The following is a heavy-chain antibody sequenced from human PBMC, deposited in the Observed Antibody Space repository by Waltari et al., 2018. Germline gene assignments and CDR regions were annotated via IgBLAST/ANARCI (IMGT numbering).Heavy chain of an antibody. D-gene: IGHD3-3*01. CDR1: GFTFSSYA. CDR3: ACYYDFWSGYYKDFNY. Sequence: EVQLLESGGGLVQPGGSLRLSCAASGFTFSSYAMSWVRQAPGKGPEWVSGISGRGANTYYADSVKGRFTISRDNSKNTLYLQMNSLRADDTAVYYCACYYDFWSGYYKDFNYWGQGTLVTVSS. J-gene: IGHJ4*02. CDR2: ISGRGANT. V-gene: IGHV3-23*01.